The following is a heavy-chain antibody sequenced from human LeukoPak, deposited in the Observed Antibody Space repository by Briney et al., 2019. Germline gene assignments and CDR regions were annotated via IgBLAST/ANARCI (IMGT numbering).Heavy chain of an antibody. V-gene: IGHV3-30*18. J-gene: IGHJ2*01. Sequence: TGTSLRVSCAASGFNFRSYGMHWVRQAPCKGLEWVALISYDGTNEDFADSVQGRFSIFRDNSKNTLSLQMNSLKTEDTAVYYCAKVGTTVTTHWYFDLWGRGTRVTVSA. D-gene: IGHD4-17*01. CDR3: AKVGTTVTTHWYFDL. CDR2: ISYDGTNE. CDR1: GFNFRSYG.